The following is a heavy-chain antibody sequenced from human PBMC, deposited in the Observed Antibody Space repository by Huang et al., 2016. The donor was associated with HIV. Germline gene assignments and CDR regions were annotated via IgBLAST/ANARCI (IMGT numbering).Heavy chain of an antibody. Sequence: QLQLQESGPGQVKPSETLSLTCTVSGGSIDNRNSYWGWIRQPPGKGLEWIGNIYYSGPTYYNPSLKSRVTISVDTSNNQFSLRLDSVTAADTAVYYYFGSWGQGTLVTVSS. CDR3: FGS. CDR1: GGSIDNRNSY. J-gene: IGHJ4*02. V-gene: IGHV4-39*01. CDR2: IYYSGPT.